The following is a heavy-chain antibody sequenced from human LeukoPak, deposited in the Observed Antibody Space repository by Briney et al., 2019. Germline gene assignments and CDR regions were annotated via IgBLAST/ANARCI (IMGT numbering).Heavy chain of an antibody. CDR2: ISSSGSTI. J-gene: IGHJ4*02. D-gene: IGHD3-22*01. CDR1: GFTFSSYS. V-gene: IGHV3-48*04. CDR3: ARDGYYYDSSGYSLDY. Sequence: GGSLRLSCAASGFTFSSYSMNWIRQAPGKGLEWVSYISSSGSTIYYADSVKGRFTISRDNAKNSLYLQMNSLRAEDTAVYYCARDGYYYDSSGYSLDYWGQGTLVTVSS.